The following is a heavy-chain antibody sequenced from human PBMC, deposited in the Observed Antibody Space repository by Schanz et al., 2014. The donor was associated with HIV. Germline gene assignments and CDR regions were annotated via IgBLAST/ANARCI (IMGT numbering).Heavy chain of an antibody. V-gene: IGHV1-8*01. Sequence: QVQLVQSGAEVKKPGASVKVSCKASGYTFSNFDINWVRQATGQGLEWMGWMNPNSGNTGYAQKFQARVTMTTDISTTTAYMELRSLRSDDTAVYYCARMGYYDSRGYYYEFGMDVWGQGTTVTVSS. CDR1: GYTFSNFD. D-gene: IGHD3-22*01. J-gene: IGHJ6*02. CDR3: ARMGYYDSRGYYYEFGMDV. CDR2: MNPNSGNT.